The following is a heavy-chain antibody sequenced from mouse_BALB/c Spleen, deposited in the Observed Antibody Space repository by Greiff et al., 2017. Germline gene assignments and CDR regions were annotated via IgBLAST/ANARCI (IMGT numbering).Heavy chain of an antibody. CDR1: GFTFSSYA. D-gene: IGHD2-4*01. Sequence: EVKLVESGGGLVKPGGSLKLSCAASGFTFSSYAMSWVRQTPEKRLEWVASISSGGSTYYPDSVKGRFTISRDNARNILYLQMSSLRSEDTAMYYCARAGVYAYDYVWYFDVWGAGTTVTVSS. J-gene: IGHJ1*01. CDR2: ISSGGST. CDR3: ARAGVYAYDYVWYFDV. V-gene: IGHV5-6-5*01.